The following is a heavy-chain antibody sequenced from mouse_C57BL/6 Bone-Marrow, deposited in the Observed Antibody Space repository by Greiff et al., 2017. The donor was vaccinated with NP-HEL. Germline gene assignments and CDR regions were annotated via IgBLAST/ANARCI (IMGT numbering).Heavy chain of an antibody. D-gene: IGHD4-1*01. J-gene: IGHJ3*01. CDR2: IYPRSGNT. CDR3: AREDFWDVFAY. CDR1: GYTFTSYG. V-gene: IGHV1-81*01. Sequence: VKLVESGAELARPGASVKLSCKASGYTFTSYGISWVKQRTGQGLEWIGEIYPRSGNTYYNEKFKGKATLTADKSSSTAYMELRSLTSEDSAVYFCAREDFWDVFAYWGQGTLVTVSA.